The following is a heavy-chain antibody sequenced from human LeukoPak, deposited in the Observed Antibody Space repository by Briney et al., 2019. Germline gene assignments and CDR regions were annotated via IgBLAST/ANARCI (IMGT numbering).Heavy chain of an antibody. D-gene: IGHD2-15*01. V-gene: IGHV4-4*07. J-gene: IGHJ4*02. Sequence: PSETLSLTCTVSGGSISSYYWSWIRQPAGKGLEWIGRIYTSGSTNYNPSLKSRVTMSVDTSKNQFSLKLSSVTAADTAVYYCARVRVGRYCSGGSCYSAWYFDYWDQGTLVTVSS. CDR3: ARVRVGRYCSGGSCYSAWYFDY. CDR2: IYTSGST. CDR1: GGSISSYY.